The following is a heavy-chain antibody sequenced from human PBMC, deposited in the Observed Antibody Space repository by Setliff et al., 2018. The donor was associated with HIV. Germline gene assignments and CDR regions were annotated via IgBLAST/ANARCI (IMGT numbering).Heavy chain of an antibody. D-gene: IGHD6-6*01. CDR1: GFTFSTYW. V-gene: IGHV3-7*01. CDR2: IKQDGSEK. CDR3: ARRYSSSSTGFDY. J-gene: IGHJ4*02. Sequence: GGSLRLSCAASGFTFSTYWMSWVRQAPGKGLEWMANIKQDGSEKYYVDSVKGRFTISRDNAKNSLYLQMNSLRAEDTAVYYCARRYSSSSTGFDYWGQGTLVTVSS.